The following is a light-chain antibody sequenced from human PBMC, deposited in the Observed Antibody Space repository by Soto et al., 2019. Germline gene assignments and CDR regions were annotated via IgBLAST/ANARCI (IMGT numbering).Light chain of an antibody. Sequence: QSALTQPASVSGSPGQSITISCTGTSSDVGDYNYVSWYQQHPGKAPKLMIYEVSNRPSGVSNRFSGSKSGNTASLTISGLQAEDEADYYCSSYTSSSTLVVFGGGTKLTVL. CDR3: SSYTSSSTLVV. J-gene: IGLJ2*01. CDR2: EVS. V-gene: IGLV2-14*01. CDR1: SSDVGDYNY.